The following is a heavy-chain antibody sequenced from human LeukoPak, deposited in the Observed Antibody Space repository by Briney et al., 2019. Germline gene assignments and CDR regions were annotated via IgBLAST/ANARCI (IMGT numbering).Heavy chain of an antibody. J-gene: IGHJ4*02. Sequence: SQTLSLTCTVTGVSLSSDDYFWSWIRQHPGKGLEWIGCIHYSGSTYYNPSLNSRLAISVDMSKNQFSLKLSSVTAADTAVYYCARDYYDSSGFYLPPLWGQGTLVTVSS. V-gene: IGHV4-31*03. CDR2: IHYSGST. D-gene: IGHD3-22*01. CDR3: ARDYYDSSGFYLPPL. CDR1: GVSLSSDDYF.